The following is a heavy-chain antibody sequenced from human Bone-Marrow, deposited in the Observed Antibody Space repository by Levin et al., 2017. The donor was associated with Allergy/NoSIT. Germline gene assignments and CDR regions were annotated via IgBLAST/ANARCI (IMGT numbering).Heavy chain of an antibody. Sequence: SETLSLTCTVSGGSISSGDYYWSWIRQPPGKGLEWIGYIYYSGSTYYNPSLKSRVTISVDTSKNQFSLKLSSVTAADTAVYYCAREAVVPAAKGSPFDPWGQGTLVTVSS. J-gene: IGHJ5*02. CDR2: IYYSGST. CDR1: GGSISSGDYY. V-gene: IGHV4-30-4*01. D-gene: IGHD2-2*01. CDR3: AREAVVPAAKGSPFDP.